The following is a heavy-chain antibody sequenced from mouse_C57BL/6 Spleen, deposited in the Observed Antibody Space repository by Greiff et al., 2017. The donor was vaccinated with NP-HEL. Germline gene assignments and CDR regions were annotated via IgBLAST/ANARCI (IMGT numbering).Heavy chain of an antibody. D-gene: IGHD1-1*01. CDR1: GYAFSSSW. Sequence: QVQLQQSGPELVKPGASVKISCKASGYAFSSSWMNWVKQRPGKGLEWIGRIYPGDGDTNYTGPFKGEATLTADKSSSTAYMQRSSLTSEDSAVYFCARGGNYGSSTYYFDYWGQGTTLTVSS. J-gene: IGHJ2*01. CDR3: ARGGNYGSSTYYFDY. V-gene: IGHV1-82*01. CDR2: IYPGDGDT.